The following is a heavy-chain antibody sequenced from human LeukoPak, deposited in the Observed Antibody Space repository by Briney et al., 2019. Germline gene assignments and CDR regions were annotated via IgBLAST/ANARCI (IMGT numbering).Heavy chain of an antibody. V-gene: IGHV4-4*08. Sequence: PSETLSLTCTVSGGSINNYYWSWIRQPPGKGLEWIGYIYSSGTTFYNPSLKSRVTISADTSKNQFSLKLSSVTAADTAVYYCARDIGNGGSFSFDYWGQGTLVTVSS. J-gene: IGHJ4*02. CDR1: GGSINNYY. CDR2: IYSSGTT. CDR3: ARDIGNGGSFSFDY. D-gene: IGHD1-26*01.